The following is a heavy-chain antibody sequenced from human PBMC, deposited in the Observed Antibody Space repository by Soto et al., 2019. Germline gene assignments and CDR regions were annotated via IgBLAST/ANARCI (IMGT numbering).Heavy chain of an antibody. J-gene: IGHJ5*02. CDR1: GGSISGGVGGLYY. V-gene: IGHV4-30-4*01. D-gene: IGHD5-12*01. Sequence: PSETLSLTCTVSGGSISGGVGGLYYWSWIRQPPGKGLEWIGYIYDSGSTNYNPSLMSRVTISVDTSKNQFSLKLSSVTAADTAVYYCARGRPPGRWLQFTNWFDPWGQGTLVTVSS. CDR3: ARGRPPGRWLQFTNWFDP. CDR2: IYDSGST.